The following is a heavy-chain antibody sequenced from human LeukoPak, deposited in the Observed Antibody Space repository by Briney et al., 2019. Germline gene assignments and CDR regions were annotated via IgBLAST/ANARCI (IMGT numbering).Heavy chain of an antibody. D-gene: IGHD6-6*01. CDR2: IKSKTDGGTT. CDR1: GFTFSTYG. CDR3: ATMAHSSSLDY. J-gene: IGHJ4*02. V-gene: IGHV3-15*01. Sequence: PGGSLRLSCAASGFTFSTYGMSWVRQAPGKGLEWVGRIKSKTDGGTTDYAAPVKGRFTISRDDSKNTLYLQMNSLKTEDTAVYYCATMAHSSSLDYWGQGTLVTASS.